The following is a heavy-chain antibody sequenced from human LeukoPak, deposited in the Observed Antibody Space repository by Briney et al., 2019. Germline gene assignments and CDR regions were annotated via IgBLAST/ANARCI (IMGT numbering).Heavy chain of an antibody. CDR3: AREVSSGYYFDY. CDR1: GGTFSSYA. Sequence: GASVKVSCKASGGTFSSYAISWVRQAPGQGLEWMGIINPSGGSTSYAQKFQGRVTMTRDTSTSTVYMELSSLRSEDTAVYYCAREVSSGYYFDYWGQGTLVTVSS. D-gene: IGHD6-19*01. J-gene: IGHJ4*02. V-gene: IGHV1-46*01. CDR2: INPSGGST.